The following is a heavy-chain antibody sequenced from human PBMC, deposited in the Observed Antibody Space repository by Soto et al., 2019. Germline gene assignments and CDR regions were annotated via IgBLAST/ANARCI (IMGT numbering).Heavy chain of an antibody. CDR1: GFTFSNYA. Sequence: GGSLRLSCAASGFTFSNYALSWVRQAPGKGLEWVSTISGVGGHTYYADSVKGRFTISRDSSKNTLYVQMNSLRAEDTAVYYCARGGGVHLWFKFDYWGQGALVTVSS. CDR3: ARGGGVHLWFKFDY. D-gene: IGHD5-18*01. CDR2: ISGVGGHT. J-gene: IGHJ4*02. V-gene: IGHV3-23*01.